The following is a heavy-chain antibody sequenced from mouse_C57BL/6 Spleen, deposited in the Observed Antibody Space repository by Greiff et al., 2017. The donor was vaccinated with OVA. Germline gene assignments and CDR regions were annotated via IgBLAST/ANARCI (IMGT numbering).Heavy chain of an antibody. CDR3: ARDAGYYGSDYYAMDY. Sequence: EVQRVESGGGLVKPGGSLKLSCAASGFTFSSYAMSWVRQTPEKRLEWVATISDGGSYTYYPDNVKGRFTISRDNAKNNLYLQMSHLKSEDTAMYYCARDAGYYGSDYYAMDYWGQGTSVTVSS. CDR2: ISDGGSYT. D-gene: IGHD1-1*01. CDR1: GFTFSSYA. V-gene: IGHV5-4*01. J-gene: IGHJ4*01.